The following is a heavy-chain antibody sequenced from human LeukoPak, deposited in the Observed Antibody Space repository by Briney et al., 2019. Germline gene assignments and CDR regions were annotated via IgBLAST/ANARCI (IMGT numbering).Heavy chain of an antibody. Sequence: GGSLRLSCAASGFTFNTYWVHWVRQAAGKGPLWVSRINPDGTSTSHADFVKGRFSISRDNAENTVSLQMNSLRAEDTAVYYCVTLTMAVSEHAFDLWGQGTVVTV. J-gene: IGHJ3*01. CDR2: INPDGTST. V-gene: IGHV3-74*01. CDR3: VTLTMAVSEHAFDL. CDR1: GFTFNTYW. D-gene: IGHD4/OR15-4a*01.